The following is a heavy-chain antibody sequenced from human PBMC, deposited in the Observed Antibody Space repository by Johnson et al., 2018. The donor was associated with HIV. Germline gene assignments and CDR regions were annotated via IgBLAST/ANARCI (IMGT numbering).Heavy chain of an antibody. CDR2: ISSSGSTI. Sequence: QVQLVESGGGLIQPGGSLRLSCVASEFTFSNAWMTWVRQAPGKGLEWVSYISSSGSTIYYADSVKGRFTISRDNAKNSLYLQMNSLRAEDTAVYYCARGRIAARPIWGQGTMVTVSS. J-gene: IGHJ3*02. V-gene: IGHV3-11*04. CDR3: ARGRIAARPI. D-gene: IGHD6-6*01. CDR1: EFTFSNAW.